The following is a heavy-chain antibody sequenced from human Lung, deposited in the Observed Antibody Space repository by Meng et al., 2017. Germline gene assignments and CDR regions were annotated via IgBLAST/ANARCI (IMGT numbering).Heavy chain of an antibody. CDR2: INAGHGNT. CDR3: ASSMGGLDGVVIIGAY. J-gene: IGHJ4*02. V-gene: IGHV1-3*01. CDR1: GYTFTSYA. D-gene: IGHD3-3*01. Sequence: LGPSGGGAKKAGASVKVDCTASGYTFTSYARHRVRQGPGQRIEWMGWINAGHGNTKYAQKFQGRVTSTRDTSASTAYMELSSLRSEDTAVYYCASSMGGLDGVVIIGAYWGQGTLVTVSS.